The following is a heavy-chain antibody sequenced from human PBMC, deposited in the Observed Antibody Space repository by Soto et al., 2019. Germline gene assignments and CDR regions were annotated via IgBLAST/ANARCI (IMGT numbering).Heavy chain of an antibody. D-gene: IGHD6-13*01. CDR2: ISYDGSNK. J-gene: IGHJ1*01. Sequence: QVQLVESGGGVVQPGRSLRLSCAASGFTFSSYGMHWVRQAPGKGLEWVAVISYDGSNKYYADSVKGRFTISRDNSKNTLKLQMNCLRAEDTAVYYCAVSLYDSSWFGYFQEWGQGTLVTVSS. V-gene: IGHV3-30*03. CDR3: AVSLYDSSWFGYFQE. CDR1: GFTFSSYG.